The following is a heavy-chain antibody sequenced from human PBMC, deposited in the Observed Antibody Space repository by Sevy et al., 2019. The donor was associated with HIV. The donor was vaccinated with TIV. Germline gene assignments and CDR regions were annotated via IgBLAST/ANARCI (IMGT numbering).Heavy chain of an antibody. J-gene: IGHJ4*02. Sequence: GGSLRLSCAASGFTFSSYSMNWVRQAPGKGLEWVSSISSSSSYTYYSDSVKGRFTISRDNPKNSLYLQMNSLRAQDTAVYYCARDRGKYSGYDPPCYWGKGTLVSVSS. V-gene: IGHV3-21*01. CDR1: GFTFSSYS. CDR2: ISSSSSYT. D-gene: IGHD5-12*01. CDR3: ARDRGKYSGYDPPCY.